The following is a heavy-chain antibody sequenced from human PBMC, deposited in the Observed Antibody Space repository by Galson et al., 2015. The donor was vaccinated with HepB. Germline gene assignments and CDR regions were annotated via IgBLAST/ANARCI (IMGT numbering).Heavy chain of an antibody. D-gene: IGHD1-1*01. CDR3: ARVLERGQGYYYGMDV. CDR2: INNDGSST. J-gene: IGHJ6*02. CDR1: GFTFSNYW. V-gene: IGHV3-74*01. Sequence: SLRLSCAASGFTFSNYWMHWVRQAPGKGLVWVSRINNDGSSTTYADSVKGRFTISRDNAKNTLYLQMNSLRAEDTAVYYCARVLERGQGYYYGMDVWGQGTTVTVSS.